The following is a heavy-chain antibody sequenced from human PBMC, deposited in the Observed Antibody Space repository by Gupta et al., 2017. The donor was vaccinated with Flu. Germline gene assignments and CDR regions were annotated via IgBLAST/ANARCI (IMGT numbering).Heavy chain of an antibody. Sequence: EVQLVESGGGSVQPGGSLRLSCVASGFTLSSHDMSWVRQAPGRRLDWVSFISPSATIYYGDPVRGRFTISRDNAKNSLFLQMSGLRDEDTAVYYCARGHWDNWCQGTLVTGSS. J-gene: IGHJ4*02. CDR2: ISPSATI. CDR3: ARGHWDN. CDR1: GFTLSSHD. V-gene: IGHV3-48*03.